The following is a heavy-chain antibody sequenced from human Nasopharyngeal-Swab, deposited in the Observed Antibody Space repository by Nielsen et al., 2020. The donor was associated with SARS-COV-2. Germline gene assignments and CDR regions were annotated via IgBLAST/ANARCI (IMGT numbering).Heavy chain of an antibody. CDR3: ARVPSL. J-gene: IGHJ4*02. V-gene: IGHV1-69*13. CDR1: GGTFTNYA. Sequence: SVKVSCKSSGGTFTNYAFSWVRQAPGQGLEWMGGIIPFFDTANYAQNFQGRVTITADQSTSTAHMELRSLTGDDTAVYYCARVPSLWGQGTPVTVFS. CDR2: IIPFFDTA.